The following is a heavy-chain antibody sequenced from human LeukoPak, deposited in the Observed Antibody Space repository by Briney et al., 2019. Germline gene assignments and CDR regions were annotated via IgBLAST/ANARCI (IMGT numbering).Heavy chain of an antibody. V-gene: IGHV3-23*01. D-gene: IGHD6-19*01. CDR1: GFTFSSYA. Sequence: GGSLRLSCAASGFTFSSYAMTWVRQAPGQGLEWVSAISASGGNTYYADSVKGRLTISRDNSKYTLYPQINSLRAEDTAVYYCAKDSTGVAATDYWGQGALVTVSS. J-gene: IGHJ4*02. CDR3: AKDSTGVAATDY. CDR2: ISASGGNT.